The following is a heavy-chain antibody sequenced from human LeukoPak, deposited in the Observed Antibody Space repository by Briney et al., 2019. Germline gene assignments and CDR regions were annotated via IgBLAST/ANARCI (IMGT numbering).Heavy chain of an antibody. J-gene: IGHJ4*02. CDR2: IHSSGST. Sequence: SETPSLTCTVSGGSIGSYYWNWIRQAPGKGLEWIGYIHSSGSTNHNSSLKSRVTISVDTSKNQYSLKLSSVTAADTAVYYCARDGVAGGFDYWGQGTLVTVSS. CDR3: ARDGVAGGFDY. D-gene: IGHD6-19*01. CDR1: GGSIGSYY. V-gene: IGHV4-59*01.